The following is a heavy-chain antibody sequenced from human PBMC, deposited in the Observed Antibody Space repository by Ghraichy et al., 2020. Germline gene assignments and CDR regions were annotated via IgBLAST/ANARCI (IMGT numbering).Heavy chain of an antibody. V-gene: IGHV3-30-3*01. Sequence: GGSLRLSCSASGFTFSNHAMHWLRQAPGKGLEWVAFISRDGTNKDYADSVKGRLTISRENSRNTVYLEMNSLTTEDTAVYYCARMALGYCSRTSCYLGDAFDIWGQGTRVTVSS. CDR3: ARMALGYCSRTSCYLGDAFDI. J-gene: IGHJ3*02. D-gene: IGHD2-2*01. CDR1: GFTFSNHA. CDR2: ISRDGTNK.